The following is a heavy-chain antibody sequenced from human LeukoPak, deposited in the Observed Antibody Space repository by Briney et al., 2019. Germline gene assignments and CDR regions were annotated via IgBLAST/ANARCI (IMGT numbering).Heavy chain of an antibody. V-gene: IGHV1-2*02. CDR3: ASAHGSSTAVARY. D-gene: IGHD6-19*01. J-gene: IGHJ4*02. CDR2: INPNSGGT. CDR1: GYTFTGYY. Sequence: ASVKLSCKASGYTFTGYYIHWVRQAPGQGLDWIRWINPNSGGTNYAQKFQGRVTMTRDTSISTAYMELSRLRSDDTAVYYCASAHGSSTAVARYWGQGTLVTVSS.